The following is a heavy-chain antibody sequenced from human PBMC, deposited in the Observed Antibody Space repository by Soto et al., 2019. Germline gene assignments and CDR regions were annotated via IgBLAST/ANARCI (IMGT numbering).Heavy chain of an antibody. J-gene: IGHJ4*02. Sequence: PSETLSLTCDVSGDTISTGGYTWAWIRQPPGKALEWIGHTYHSGNPYYNPSLKSRVIISVDRSKNQFSLKLSSVTAADTAVYYCAKCITALGPIDYWGQGTLVTVSS. CDR2: TYHSGNP. CDR3: AKCITALGPIDY. D-gene: IGHD6-6*01. V-gene: IGHV4-30-2*01. CDR1: GDTISTGGYT.